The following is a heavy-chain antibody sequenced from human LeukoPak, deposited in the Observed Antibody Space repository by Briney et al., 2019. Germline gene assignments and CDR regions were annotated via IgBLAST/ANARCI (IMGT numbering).Heavy chain of an antibody. CDR2: ISGSGGST. D-gene: IGHD4-17*01. V-gene: IGHV3-23*01. CDR3: AKVSLYGDYRY. CDR1: GFTFSSYA. Sequence: GGSLRLSCAASGFTFSSYAMSWVRQAPGKGLEWVSAISGSGGSTYYADSVKGRFTISRDNSRNTLYLQMNSLRAEDTAVYYCAKVSLYGDYRYWGQGTLVTVSA. J-gene: IGHJ4*02.